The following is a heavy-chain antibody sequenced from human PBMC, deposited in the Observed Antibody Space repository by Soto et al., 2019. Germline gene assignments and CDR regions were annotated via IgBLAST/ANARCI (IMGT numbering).Heavy chain of an antibody. D-gene: IGHD5-12*01. CDR3: ARELPGYSGYDYVYYYYGMDV. Sequence: QVQLVESGGGLVKPGGSLRLSCAASGFTFSDYYMSWIRQAPGKGLEWVSYISSSSSYTNYADSVKGRFTISRDNAKNSRYLQMNSLRAEDTAVYYCARELPGYSGYDYVYYYYGMDVWGQGTTVTVSS. V-gene: IGHV3-11*05. CDR1: GFTFSDYY. CDR2: ISSSSSYT. J-gene: IGHJ6*02.